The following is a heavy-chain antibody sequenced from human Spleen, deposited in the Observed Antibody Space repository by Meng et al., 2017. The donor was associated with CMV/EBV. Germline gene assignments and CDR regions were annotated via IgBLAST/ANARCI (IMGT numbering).Heavy chain of an antibody. CDR3: ARGRGTNSPFDD. CDR2: ISSTGSYV. CDR1: GFTFITYS. J-gene: IGHJ4*02. Sequence: GESLKISCAASGFTFITYSMNWVRQAPGKGLEWVSSISSTGSYVYYADSVRGRFTISRDNAKDSLYLQANSLRAEDTAVYYCARGRGTNSPFDDWGQGTMVTVSS. D-gene: IGHD1-26*01. V-gene: IGHV3-21*01.